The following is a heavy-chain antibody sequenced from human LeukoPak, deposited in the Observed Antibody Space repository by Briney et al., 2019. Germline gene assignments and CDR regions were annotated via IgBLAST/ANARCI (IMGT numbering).Heavy chain of an antibody. CDR1: GFTFDDYA. CDR2: ISWNSGSI. D-gene: IGHD3-16*02. Sequence: PGGSLRLSCAASGFTFDDYAMHWVRQAPGKGLEWVSGISWNSGSIGYADSVKGRFTISRDNAKNSLYLQMNSLRAEDTAVYYCARDSDYDYVWGSYRPVSWFDPWGQGTLVTVSS. CDR3: ARDSDYDYVWGSYRPVSWFDP. J-gene: IGHJ5*02. V-gene: IGHV3-9*01.